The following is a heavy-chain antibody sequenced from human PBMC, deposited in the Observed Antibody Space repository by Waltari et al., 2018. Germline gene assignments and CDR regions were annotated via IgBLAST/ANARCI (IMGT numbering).Heavy chain of an antibody. V-gene: IGHV4-34*02. CDR2: ITDRGLT. CDR1: GGSSFSAYF. D-gene: IGHD3-10*01. Sequence: QVLLQQWGAGLLTPSETLSLSCAVHGGSSFSAYFWNWVRQVPGKGLEWIGEITDRGLTNYNPALKSRATISVDTSRNQFSLTLTSVTAADTALYYCARSAAIVVRGRYFQYWGQGTLVTVSS. CDR3: ARSAAIVVRGRYFQY. J-gene: IGHJ1*01.